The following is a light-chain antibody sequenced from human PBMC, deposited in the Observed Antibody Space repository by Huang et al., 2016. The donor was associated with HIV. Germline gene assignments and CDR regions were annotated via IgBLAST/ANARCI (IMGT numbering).Light chain of an antibody. CDR1: QSVSSN. CDR3: QQNNNWPPLFT. Sequence: EIVMTQSPATLSASPGERATISCRASQSVSSNLAWYQQKPGQAPRRLLYGASTRATGIPARFSGSGSGTEFTLTISSLQSEDFAVYYCQQNNNWPPLFTFGPGTKVDIK. V-gene: IGKV3-15*01. CDR2: GAS. J-gene: IGKJ3*01.